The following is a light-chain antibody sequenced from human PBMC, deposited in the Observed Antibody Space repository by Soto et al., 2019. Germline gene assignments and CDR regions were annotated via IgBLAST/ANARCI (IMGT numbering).Light chain of an antibody. CDR3: SSFTSNSTVV. Sequence: QSALTQPASVSGSPGQSITISCTGTSSDVGGYNYVSWYQQHPGKAPKLMIYDVSNRPSGVSNRFSGSKSGNTASLTISGLQAEDEAYYYCSSFTSNSTVVFGGGTKVTVL. J-gene: IGLJ2*01. V-gene: IGLV2-14*01. CDR2: DVS. CDR1: SSDVGGYNY.